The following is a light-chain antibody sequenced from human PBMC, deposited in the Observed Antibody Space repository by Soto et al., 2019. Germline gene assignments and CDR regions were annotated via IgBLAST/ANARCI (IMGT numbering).Light chain of an antibody. CDR2: EVG. V-gene: IGLV2-14*01. CDR3: NSYTSSSTHV. Sequence: QYALTQPASVSGSPGQSITISCTVSSSDVGGHNHVSWYQQHPGKAPKLIIYEVGNRPSGVSNRFSGSKSGNTASLTISGFQAEDEADYYCNSYTSSSTHVFGTGTKLTVL. J-gene: IGLJ1*01. CDR1: SSDVGGHNH.